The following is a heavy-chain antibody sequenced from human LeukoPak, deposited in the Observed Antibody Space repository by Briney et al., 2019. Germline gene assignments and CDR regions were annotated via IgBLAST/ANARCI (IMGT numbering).Heavy chain of an antibody. CDR1: GDSITGYY. V-gene: IGHV4-39*07. J-gene: IGHJ5*02. CDR2: IYYTGNT. D-gene: IGHD2-8*02. CDR3: ARVEVTGWFDP. Sequence: SETLSLTCTVSGDSITGYYWGWIRQPPGKGLEWIGNIYYTGNTYYNASLKSRVTISVDTSKNQFSLKVISMTAADTAVYYCARVEVTGWFDPWGQGTLVTVSS.